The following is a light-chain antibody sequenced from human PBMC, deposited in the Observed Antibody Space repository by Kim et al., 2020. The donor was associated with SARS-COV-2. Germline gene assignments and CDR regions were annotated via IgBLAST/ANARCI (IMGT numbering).Light chain of an antibody. CDR3: GTWDSSLGAGV. Sequence: GQKVTISCSGSSSNIGNYYVSWYQQLPGAVPKLLIHDNDQRASGIPDRFSGSKAGTSATLGITGLQAVDEADYYCGTWDSSLGAGVFGGGTQLTVL. CDR1: SSNIGNYY. J-gene: IGLJ3*02. CDR2: DND. V-gene: IGLV1-51*01.